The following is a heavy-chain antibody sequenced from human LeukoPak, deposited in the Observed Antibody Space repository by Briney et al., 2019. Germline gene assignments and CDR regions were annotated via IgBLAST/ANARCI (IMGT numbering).Heavy chain of an antibody. CDR3: VKDLRSDFMGVLSRYLSY. J-gene: IGHJ4*02. CDR2: ISRNGGST. Sequence: GGSLRLSCSASGFTFSSFAMHWVRQAPGKGLEYVAAISRNGGSTYYADSVEGRFTISRDNSKNTLYLQMSSLRAEDTAVYLCVKDLRSDFMGVLSRYLSYWGQGTLVTVSS. CDR1: GFTFSSFA. D-gene: IGHD2/OR15-2a*01. V-gene: IGHV3-64D*09.